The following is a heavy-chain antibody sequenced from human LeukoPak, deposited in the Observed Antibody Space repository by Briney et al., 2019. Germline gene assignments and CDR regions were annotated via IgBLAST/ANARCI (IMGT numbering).Heavy chain of an antibody. Sequence: PGGSLRLSCAASGFTFSNYGMSWVRQAPGKGLDWVSTISGSGGSTYYADSVKGRFTISRDNSKNTLYLQMNSLRAEDTAGYYCAKDSGGVITPPEYFQHWGQGTLVTVSS. CDR2: ISGSGGST. D-gene: IGHD3-22*01. J-gene: IGHJ1*01. CDR3: AKDSGGVITPPEYFQH. CDR1: GFTFSNYG. V-gene: IGHV3-23*01.